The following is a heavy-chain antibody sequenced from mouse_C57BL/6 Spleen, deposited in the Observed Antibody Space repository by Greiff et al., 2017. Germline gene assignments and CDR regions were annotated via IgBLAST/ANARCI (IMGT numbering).Heavy chain of an antibody. V-gene: IGHV2-2*01. CDR1: GFSLTSYG. CDR2: IWSGGST. Sequence: AKLQESGPGLVQPSQSLSITCTVSGFSLTSYGVHWVRQSPGKGLEWLGVIWSGGSTDYNAAFISRLSISKDNSKSQVFFKMNSLQADDTAIYYCARDGYYVWYFDVWGTGTTVTVSS. J-gene: IGHJ1*03. CDR3: ARDGYYVWYFDV. D-gene: IGHD2-3*01.